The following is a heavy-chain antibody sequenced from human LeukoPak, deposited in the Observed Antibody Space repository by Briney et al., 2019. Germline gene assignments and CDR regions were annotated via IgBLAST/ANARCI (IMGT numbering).Heavy chain of an antibody. V-gene: IGHV5-51*01. Sequence: GESLKISCKGSGYSFTSSWIGWVRQMPGKGLEWMGIIYPGDSDTRYSPSFQGQVTISADKSISTAYLQWSSLKASDTAMYYCARSLGSHNYQPHCFDYWGQGTLVTVSS. CDR3: ARSLGSHNYQPHCFDY. D-gene: IGHD5-24*01. CDR2: IYPGDSDT. CDR1: GYSFTSSW. J-gene: IGHJ4*02.